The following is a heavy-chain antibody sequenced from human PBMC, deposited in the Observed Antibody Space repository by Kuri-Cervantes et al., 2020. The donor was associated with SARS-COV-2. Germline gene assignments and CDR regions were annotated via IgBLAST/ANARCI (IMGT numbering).Heavy chain of an antibody. CDR1: GFTFSSYA. CDR2: ISGSGGST. CDR3: TTLYCSSTSCYSHDVDYYYGMDV. Sequence: GESLKISCAASGFTFSSYAMSWVRQAPGNGLEWVSAISGSGGSTYYADSVKGRFTISRDNSKNTLYLQMNSLKTEDTAVYYCTTLYCSSTSCYSHDVDYYYGMDVWGQGATVP. V-gene: IGHV3-23*01. J-gene: IGHJ6*01. D-gene: IGHD2-2*01.